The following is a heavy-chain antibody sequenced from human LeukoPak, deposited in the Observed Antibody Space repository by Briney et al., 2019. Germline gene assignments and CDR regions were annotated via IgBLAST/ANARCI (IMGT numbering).Heavy chain of an antibody. J-gene: IGHJ2*01. CDR1: GYTFTGYY. CDR2: INPNSGGT. CDR3: ARGRTTVTTQRYFDL. D-gene: IGHD4-11*01. Sequence: ASVKVSCKASGYTFTGYYMHWVRQAPGQGLEWMGRINPNSGGTNYAQKFQGRVTMTRDTSISTAYMELSRLRSDDTAVYYCARGRTTVTTQRYFDLWGRGTLVTVSS. V-gene: IGHV1-2*06.